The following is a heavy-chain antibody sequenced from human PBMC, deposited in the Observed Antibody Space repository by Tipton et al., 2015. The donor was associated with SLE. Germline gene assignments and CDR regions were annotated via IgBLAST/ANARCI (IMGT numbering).Heavy chain of an antibody. D-gene: IGHD3-3*01. CDR2: IKQDGSEK. V-gene: IGHV3-7*05. CDR3: ARDLSTIFGVVTTPLGMDV. CDR1: GFTFSSYW. J-gene: IGHJ6*02. Sequence: SLRLSCAASGFTFSSYWMSWVRQAPGKGLEWVANIKQDGSEKYYVDSVKGRFTISRDNAKNSLYLQMNSLRAEDTAVYYCARDLSTIFGVVTTPLGMDVWGQGTTVTVSS.